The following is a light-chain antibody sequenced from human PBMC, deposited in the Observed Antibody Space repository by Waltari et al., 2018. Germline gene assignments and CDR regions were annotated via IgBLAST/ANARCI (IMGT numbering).Light chain of an antibody. CDR1: QSISTS. CDR3: QQSYRAPQT. CDR2: AAS. V-gene: IGKV1-39*01. J-gene: IGKJ4*01. Sequence: DIQVTQSPSSLSASVGDRVTITCRTSQSISTSLNWYQQKPGKPPKLLIFAASALQSGVSSRFSSSGSQTDFTLTIRNLQPEDFATYYCQQSYRAPQTFGGGTKVDMK.